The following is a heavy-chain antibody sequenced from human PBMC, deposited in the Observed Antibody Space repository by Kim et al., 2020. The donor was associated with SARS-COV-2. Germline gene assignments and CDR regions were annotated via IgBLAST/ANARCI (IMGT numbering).Heavy chain of an antibody. CDR1: GFTFSSYS. CDR3: ARRGYSGYDPDY. CDR2: ISSSSSYI. J-gene: IGHJ4*02. V-gene: IGHV3-21*04. Sequence: GGSLRLSCAASGFTFSSYSMNWVRQAPGKGLEWVSSISSSSSYIYYADSVKGRFTISRDNAKNSLYLQMNSLRAEDTAVYYCARRGYSGYDPDYWGQGTLVTVSS. D-gene: IGHD5-12*01.